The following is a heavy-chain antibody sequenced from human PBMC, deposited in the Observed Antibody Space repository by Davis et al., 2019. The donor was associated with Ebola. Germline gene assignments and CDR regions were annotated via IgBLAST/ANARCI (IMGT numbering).Heavy chain of an antibody. CDR2: INAGNGNT. V-gene: IGHV1-3*01. Sequence: AASVKVSCKASGYTFTSYAMHWVRQAPGQRLEWMGWINAGNGNTKYSQKFQGRVTITRDTSASTAYMELSSLRSEDTAVYYCARNGVLWFRELSFNWFDPWGQGTLVTVSS. D-gene: IGHD3-10*01. J-gene: IGHJ5*02. CDR3: ARNGVLWFRELSFNWFDP. CDR1: GYTFTSYA.